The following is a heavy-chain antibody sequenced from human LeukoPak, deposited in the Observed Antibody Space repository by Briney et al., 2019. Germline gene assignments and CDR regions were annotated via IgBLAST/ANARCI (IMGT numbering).Heavy chain of an antibody. CDR1: GDSISGSY. J-gene: IGHJ6*02. D-gene: IGHD3-16*01. CDR2: IHYSGRA. CDR3: VKFGVDYDMGV. Sequence: PSETLSLTCTVCGDSISGSYWTWVRQPPGKGLEGIGQIHYSGRADYNPSLKRRITISVDTSKNQMSLTLTSVTAADTAIYYCVKFGVDYDMGVWGQGTTVTVSS. V-gene: IGHV4-59*01.